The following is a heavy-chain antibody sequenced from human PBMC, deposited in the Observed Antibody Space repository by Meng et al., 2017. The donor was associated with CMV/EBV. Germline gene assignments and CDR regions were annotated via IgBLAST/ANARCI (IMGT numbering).Heavy chain of an antibody. D-gene: IGHD3-22*01. CDR1: GGNFGTYA. V-gene: IGHV1-69*05. J-gene: IGHJ6*02. Sequence: SVKVSCKASGGNFGTYAISWVRQAPGQGLAWMGGIIPIFGTASFAQKFQGRVTITTDESTAYMELSSLRSEDAAVYYCARTRYDSSGYDAYYYYAMDVWGQGTTVTVSS. CDR2: IIPIFGTA. CDR3: ARTRYDSSGYDAYYYYAMDV.